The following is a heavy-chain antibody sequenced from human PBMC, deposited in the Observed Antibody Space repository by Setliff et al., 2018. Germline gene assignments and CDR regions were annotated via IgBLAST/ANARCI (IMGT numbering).Heavy chain of an antibody. V-gene: IGHV4-38-2*01. CDR1: ANTLSTSYY. CDR3: ANRTFAVIPHSGLGVDYFYGMDV. J-gene: IGHJ6*02. D-gene: IGHD2-21*01. Sequence: PSETLSLTCAVSANTLSTSYYWGWVRQPPGKGLEWIGDIYKGGSTYYNPSLRSRVSMSLDTSTRHVSLNLNSVTAADTGVYYCANRTFAVIPHSGLGVDYFYGMDVWGRGTTVTVSS. CDR2: IYKGGST.